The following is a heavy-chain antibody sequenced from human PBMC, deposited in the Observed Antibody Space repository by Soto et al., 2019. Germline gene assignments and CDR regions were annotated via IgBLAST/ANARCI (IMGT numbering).Heavy chain of an antibody. CDR2: IKPDGSEK. Sequence: WGSLRLSCSASELTFSNYWMTWVRQAPGKGLEWVAKIKPDGSEKYYVDSVKGRFTISRDNSKNSLYLQMDRLRAEDTAIYYCTRLDSSLAHYGMDVRGKGPTVTVSS. V-gene: IGHV3-7*01. D-gene: IGHD1-1*01. CDR1: ELTFSNYW. CDR3: TRLDSSLAHYGMDV. J-gene: IGHJ6*04.